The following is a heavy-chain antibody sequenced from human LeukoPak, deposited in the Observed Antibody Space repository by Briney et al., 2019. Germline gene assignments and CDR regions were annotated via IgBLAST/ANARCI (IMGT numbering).Heavy chain of an antibody. V-gene: IGHV4-34*01. CDR2: INHTGST. CDR1: RVSLSGAY. J-gene: IGHJ4*02. D-gene: IGHD3-9*01. Sequence: SETLSLTCTVQRVSLSGAYWTWIRQPPGKGLEWIGEINHTGSTNYNPSFKSRVTMSADTPKNQLSLNLTSVTAADTAVYYCARGPVRLARPYDYWGQGILVTVSS. CDR3: ARGPVRLARPYDY.